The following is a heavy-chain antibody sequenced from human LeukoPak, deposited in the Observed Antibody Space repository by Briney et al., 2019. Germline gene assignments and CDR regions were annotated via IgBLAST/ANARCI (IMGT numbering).Heavy chain of an antibody. CDR1: GDSISSGGYS. Sequence: TLPLTCAVSGDSISSGGYSWSWIRQPPGKGLEWIGYIYYSGSTYYNPSLKSRVTISVDTSKNQFSLKLSSVTAADTAVYYCARSSGSYYNGHLDYWGQGTLVTVSS. V-gene: IGHV4-30-4*07. CDR2: IYYSGST. D-gene: IGHD3-10*01. J-gene: IGHJ4*02. CDR3: ARSSGSYYNGHLDY.